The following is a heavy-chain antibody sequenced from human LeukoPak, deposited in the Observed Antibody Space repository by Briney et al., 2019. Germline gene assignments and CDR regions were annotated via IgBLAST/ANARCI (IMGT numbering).Heavy chain of an antibody. CDR1: GGSISSYY. CDR3: ARVAYDSSAFYGMDV. CDR2: IYYSGST. Sequence: PSETLSLTCTVSGGSISSYYWSWIRQPPGKGLEWIGYIYYSGSTNYNPSLKSRVTISVDTSKNQFSLKLSSVTAADTAVYYCARVAYDSSAFYGMDVWGQGTTVTVSS. V-gene: IGHV4-59*01. D-gene: IGHD3-22*01. J-gene: IGHJ6*02.